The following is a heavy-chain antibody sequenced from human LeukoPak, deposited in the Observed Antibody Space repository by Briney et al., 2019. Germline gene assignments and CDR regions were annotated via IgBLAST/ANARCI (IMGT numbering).Heavy chain of an antibody. V-gene: IGHV3-48*04. CDR3: ARDKHSSGYGLSDAFDI. CDR2: ISSSSSTI. D-gene: IGHD3-22*01. CDR1: GFTFSSYS. J-gene: IGHJ3*02. Sequence: GGSLRLSCAASGFTFSSYSMNWVRQAPGKGLEWVSYISSSSSTIYYADSVKGRFTISRDNAKNSLYLQMNSLRAEDTAVYYCARDKHSSGYGLSDAFDIWGQGTMVTVSS.